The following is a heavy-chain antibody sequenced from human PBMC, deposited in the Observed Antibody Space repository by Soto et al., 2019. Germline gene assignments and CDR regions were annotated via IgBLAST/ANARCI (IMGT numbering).Heavy chain of an antibody. CDR1: GLTFDDYA. CDR2: ISWNSGSI. CDR3: AKGLFGGCSGGSCHWGYAFDI. J-gene: IGHJ3*02. D-gene: IGHD2-15*01. V-gene: IGHV3-9*01. Sequence: HGGSREISSAASGLTFDDYAMAWARKAPGKGLEGVSGISWNSGSIGYADSVKGRFTISRDNAKNSLYLQMNSLRAEDTALYYCAKGLFGGCSGGSCHWGYAFDIWGQGTMVTVSS.